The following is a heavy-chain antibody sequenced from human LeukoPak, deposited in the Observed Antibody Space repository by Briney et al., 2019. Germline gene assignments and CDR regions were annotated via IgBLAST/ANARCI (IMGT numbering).Heavy chain of an antibody. CDR3: ARQSTYSSGWYAPTFDY. CDR1: GGSICSYY. Sequence: SETLSLTCTVSGGSICSYYWSWIREPPGKGMEWIGYIYYSGSTNYNPSLKSRVTISVDTSKNQFSLKLSSVTAADTAVYYCARQSTYSSGWYAPTFDYWGQGTLVTVSS. V-gene: IGHV4-59*08. J-gene: IGHJ4*02. CDR2: IYYSGST. D-gene: IGHD6-19*01.